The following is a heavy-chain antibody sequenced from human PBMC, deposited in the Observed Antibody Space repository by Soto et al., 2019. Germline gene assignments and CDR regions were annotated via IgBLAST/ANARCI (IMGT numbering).Heavy chain of an antibody. CDR2: INAGNGNT. Sequence: GASVKVSCKTSAYTFTSYAMHWVRQAPGQRLEWMGCINAGNGNTKYSQNFQGRVTITRDTSVSTAYMELSSLRSEDTAVYYCARGAGYDILTILYPTDAFDIWGQGTMVTVSS. V-gene: IGHV1-3*01. D-gene: IGHD3-9*01. CDR1: AYTFTSYA. CDR3: ARGAGYDILTILYPTDAFDI. J-gene: IGHJ3*02.